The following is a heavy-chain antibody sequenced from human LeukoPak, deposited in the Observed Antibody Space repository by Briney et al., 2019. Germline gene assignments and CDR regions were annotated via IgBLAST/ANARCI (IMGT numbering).Heavy chain of an antibody. V-gene: IGHV4-59*01. CDR1: GGSISSDY. Sequence: EPSETLSLTCTVSGGSISSDYWSWIRQPPGKGLEWMGYIYFSGSTNYNPSLKSRVTISVDTSKTQLSLKLSSVTAADTAVYYCARARQVYYYDSSGFPLYYFDYWGQGTLVTVSS. D-gene: IGHD3-22*01. CDR3: ARARQVYYYDSSGFPLYYFDY. J-gene: IGHJ4*02. CDR2: IYFSGST.